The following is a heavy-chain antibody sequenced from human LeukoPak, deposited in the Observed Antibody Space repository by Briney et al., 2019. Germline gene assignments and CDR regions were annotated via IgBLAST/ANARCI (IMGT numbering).Heavy chain of an antibody. CDR1: GFTFSSYW. V-gene: IGHV3-74*01. Sequence: GGSLRLSCAASGFTFSSYWMSWVRQAPGKGLEWVSRIIGDGSTTIYADSVKGRFTISRDNAKNTMYLQMNSLRVEDTAVYYCTRRVSATRWFDPWGQGTLVTVSS. CDR2: IIGDGSTT. CDR3: TRRVSATRWFDP. J-gene: IGHJ5*02. D-gene: IGHD2-15*01.